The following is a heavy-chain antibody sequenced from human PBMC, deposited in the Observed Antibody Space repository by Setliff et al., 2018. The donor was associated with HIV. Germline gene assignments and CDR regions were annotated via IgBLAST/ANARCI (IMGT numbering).Heavy chain of an antibody. J-gene: IGHJ4*02. Sequence: HPGGSLRLSCAASGFTFSSYAMSWVRQAPGKGLEWVAGISGNGLSTYYADSVNNRFTISRDNAKNTLYLQMNSLRAEDTAVYYCAKDPRAAVATICDYWGQGTLVTVPQ. CDR1: GFTFSSYA. CDR2: ISGNGLST. CDR3: AKDPRAAVATICDY. V-gene: IGHV3-23*01. D-gene: IGHD5-12*01.